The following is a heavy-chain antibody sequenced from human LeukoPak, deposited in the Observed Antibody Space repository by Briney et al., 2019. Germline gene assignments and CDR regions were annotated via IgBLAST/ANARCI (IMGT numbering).Heavy chain of an antibody. D-gene: IGHD6-6*01. J-gene: IGHJ4*02. Sequence: SETLSLTCTVSGGSISSYYWSWIRQPPGKGLEWIGYIYYSGSTNYNPSLKSRVTISVDTSKNQFSLKLSSVTAADTAVYFCARLDSSRFDHWGQGTLVTVSS. V-gene: IGHV4-59*08. CDR1: GGSISSYY. CDR2: IYYSGST. CDR3: ARLDSSRFDH.